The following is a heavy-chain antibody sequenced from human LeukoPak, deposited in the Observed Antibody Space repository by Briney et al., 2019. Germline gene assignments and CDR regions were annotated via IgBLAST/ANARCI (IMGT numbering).Heavy chain of an antibody. J-gene: IGHJ5*02. CDR1: GGSFSGYY. Sequence: SETLSLTCAVYGGSFSGYYWSWIRQPPGKGLEWIGEINHSGSTNYNPSLKSRVTISVDTSKNQFSQKLHSVPAADTAVYYCARGPYASSGYYYARTTHRYWFDPWGQGTLVTVSS. CDR2: INHSGST. CDR3: ARGPYASSGYYYARTTHRYWFDP. D-gene: IGHD3-22*01. V-gene: IGHV4-34*01.